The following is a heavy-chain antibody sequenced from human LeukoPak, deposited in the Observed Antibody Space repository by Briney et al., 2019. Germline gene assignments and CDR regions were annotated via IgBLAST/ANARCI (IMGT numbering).Heavy chain of an antibody. CDR3: ATLDMDIVVVPAAIAGYFDL. J-gene: IGHJ2*01. D-gene: IGHD2-2*03. V-gene: IGHV3-21*01. Sequence: PGGSLRLSCAASGFTFSSYSMNWVRQAPGKGLEWVSSISSSSSCIYYADSVKGRFTISRDNAKNTLYLQMNSLRAEDTAVYYCATLDMDIVVVPAAIAGYFDLWGRGTLVTVSS. CDR1: GFTFSSYS. CDR2: ISSSSSCI.